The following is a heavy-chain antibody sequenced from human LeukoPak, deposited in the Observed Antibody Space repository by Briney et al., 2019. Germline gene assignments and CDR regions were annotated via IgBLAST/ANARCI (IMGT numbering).Heavy chain of an antibody. V-gene: IGHV4-59*01. J-gene: IGHJ3*02. CDR1: GGSIRNYY. CDR2: IYYSGST. Sequence: SETLSLTCTVSGGSIRNYYWTWIRQPPGKGLGWIGYIYYSGSTNYNPSLKSRVIISRDTSKNQLSLKLSSVTAADTAVYYCAARDSSSWYGAFDIWGQGTMATVSS. D-gene: IGHD6-13*01. CDR3: AARDSSSWYGAFDI.